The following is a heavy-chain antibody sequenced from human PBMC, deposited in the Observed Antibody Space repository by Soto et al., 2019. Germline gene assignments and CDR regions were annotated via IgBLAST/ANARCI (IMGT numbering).Heavy chain of an antibody. D-gene: IGHD5-12*01. J-gene: IGHJ6*02. V-gene: IGHV4-4*02. Sequence: SETLSLTCAVSGGSISSSNWWSWVRQPPGKGLEWIGEIYHSGSTNYNPSLKCRVTISVDKSKNQFSLKLSSVTAADTAVYYCASSKWLPGYYYYYGMDVWGQGTTVTVSS. CDR1: GGSISSSNW. CDR3: ASSKWLPGYYYYYGMDV. CDR2: IYHSGST.